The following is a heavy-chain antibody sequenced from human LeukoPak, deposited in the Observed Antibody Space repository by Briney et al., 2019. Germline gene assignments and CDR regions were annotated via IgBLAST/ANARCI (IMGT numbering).Heavy chain of an antibody. Sequence: SQTLSLTCTVSSGSISTSSYYWGWVRQPPGKALEWIGNIFYSGSTYYSPSLKSRVTISLDTSKNQFSLKLTSMTAADTAVYFCARGMAEAYDYNWFDPWGQGILVTVSS. D-gene: IGHD5-12*01. CDR1: SGSISTSSYY. CDR3: ARGMAEAYDYNWFDP. CDR2: IFYSGST. V-gene: IGHV4-39*07. J-gene: IGHJ5*02.